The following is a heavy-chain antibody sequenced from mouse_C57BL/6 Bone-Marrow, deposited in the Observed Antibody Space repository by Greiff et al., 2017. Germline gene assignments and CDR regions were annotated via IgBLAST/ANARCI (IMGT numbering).Heavy chain of an antibody. CDR1: GFNIKDDY. V-gene: IGHV14-4*01. D-gene: IGHD1-2*01. J-gene: IGHJ3*01. Sequence: VQLQQPGAELVRPGASVKLSCTASGFNIKDDYMHWVKQRPEQGLEWIGWIDPENGDTEYASKFQGKATITADTSSNTAYLQLSSLTSEDTAVYYCTSTALSPWFAYWGQGTLVTVSA. CDR2: IDPENGDT. CDR3: TSTALSPWFAY.